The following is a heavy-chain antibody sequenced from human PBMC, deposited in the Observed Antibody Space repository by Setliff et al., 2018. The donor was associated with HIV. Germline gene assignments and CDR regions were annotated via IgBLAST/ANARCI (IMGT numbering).Heavy chain of an antibody. Sequence: GGSLRLSCAASGFTFSSYAMSWVRQAPGKGLEWVSTISTSGADTYDAHSMKGRFTISRDNSKNTLYLQRNSLTAEDTAVYYCARENYYVTEYWGQGTLVTVSS. CDR3: ARENYYVTEY. CDR1: GFTFSSYA. V-gene: IGHV3-23*01. J-gene: IGHJ4*02. CDR2: ISTSGADT. D-gene: IGHD3-10*02.